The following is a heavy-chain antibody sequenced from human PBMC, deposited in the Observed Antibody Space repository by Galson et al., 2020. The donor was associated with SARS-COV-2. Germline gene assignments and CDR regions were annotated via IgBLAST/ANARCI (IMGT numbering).Heavy chain of an antibody. CDR1: GFTFSSYN. Sequence: GEYLKISCAASGFTFSSYNMNWVRQAPGKGLEWVSFITSSSTTYYADSVKGRFTISRDNAKNSLYLQMSGLRDDDTALYYCSRGLSSSWPFSDFWGQGALVTVSS. CDR3: SRGLSSSWPFSDF. V-gene: IGHV3-48*02. J-gene: IGHJ4*02. D-gene: IGHD6-13*01. CDR2: ITSSSTT.